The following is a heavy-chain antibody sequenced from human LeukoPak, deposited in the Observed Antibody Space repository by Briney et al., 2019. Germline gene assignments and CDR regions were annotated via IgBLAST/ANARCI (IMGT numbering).Heavy chain of an antibody. V-gene: IGHV3-23*01. CDR1: GFTFSSYA. Sequence: GGSLRLSGAASGFTFSSYAMSWVRQAPGKGLEWVSAISGSGGRTYYADSVKGRFTISRDNSKNTLYLQMNSLRAEDTAVYYCAKDSEDTAMDDYYYYGMDVWGQGTTVTVSS. J-gene: IGHJ6*02. CDR3: AKDSEDTAMDDYYYYGMDV. D-gene: IGHD5-18*01. CDR2: ISGSGGRT.